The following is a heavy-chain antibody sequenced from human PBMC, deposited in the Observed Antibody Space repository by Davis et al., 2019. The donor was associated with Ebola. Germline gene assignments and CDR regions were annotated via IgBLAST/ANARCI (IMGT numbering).Heavy chain of an antibody. CDR3: ARDNVWFRELSVYYYGMDV. CDR2: IIPIFGTA. D-gene: IGHD3-10*01. CDR1: GGTFSSYA. J-gene: IGHJ6*02. V-gene: IGHV1-69*06. Sequence: SVKVSCKASGGTFSSYAISWVRQAPGQGLEWMGGIIPIFGTANYAQKFQGRVTITADKSTSTAYMELSSLRSEDTAVYYCARDNVWFRELSVYYYGMDVWGQGTTVTVSS.